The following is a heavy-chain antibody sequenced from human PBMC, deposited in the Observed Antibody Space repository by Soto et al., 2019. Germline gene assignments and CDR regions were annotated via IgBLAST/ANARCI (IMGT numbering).Heavy chain of an antibody. CDR3: ARGGELLKYYYHGMDV. V-gene: IGHV3-30-3*01. J-gene: IGHJ6*02. CDR2: ILYDGSNK. CDR1: GFTFSTYA. Sequence: QVQLVESGGGVVHPGRSLRLSCAASGFTFSTYAMDWVRQAPGKGLEWVAIILYDGSNKYYADSVRGRFTISRDNSKNTLYLQMNSLRAEDTAVYYCARGGELLKYYYHGMDVWGQGTTVTVSS. D-gene: IGHD1-26*01.